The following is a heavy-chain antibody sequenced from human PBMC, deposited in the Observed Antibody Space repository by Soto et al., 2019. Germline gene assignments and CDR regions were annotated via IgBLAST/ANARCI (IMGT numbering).Heavy chain of an antibody. Sequence: VASVKVSCKASGYTFTSYYIHWVRQAPGQGLEWMGVINPSGGSTSYAQKFQGRVTMTRDTSTSTVYMELSSLRSEDTAVYYCAHRSIEVAGTRVFDIWGQGTMVTVSS. J-gene: IGHJ3*02. V-gene: IGHV1-46*01. D-gene: IGHD6-19*01. CDR3: AHRSIEVAGTRVFDI. CDR1: GYTFTSYY. CDR2: INPSGGST.